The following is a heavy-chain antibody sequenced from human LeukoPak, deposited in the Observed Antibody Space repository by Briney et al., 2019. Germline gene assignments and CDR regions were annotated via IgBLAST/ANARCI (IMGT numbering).Heavy chain of an antibody. CDR2: ISSSSSTI. D-gene: IGHD3-22*01. V-gene: IGHV3-11*04. CDR3: ARENYYDSPRSYYYYYGMDV. Sequence: LSLTCTVSGGSISGSSYYWGWIRQAPGKGLEWVSYISSSSSTIYYADSVKGRFTISRDNAKNSLYLQMNSLRAEDTAVYYCARENYYDSPRSYYYYYGMDVWGQGTTVTVSS. J-gene: IGHJ6*02. CDR1: GGSISGSSYY.